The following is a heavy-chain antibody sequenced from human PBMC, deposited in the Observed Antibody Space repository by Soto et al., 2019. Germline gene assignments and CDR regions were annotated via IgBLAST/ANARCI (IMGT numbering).Heavy chain of an antibody. CDR3: AREFYCTNGVCPPDY. Sequence: ASVKVSCKASGYTFTSYGISWVRQAPGQGLEWMGWISAYNGNTNYAQKLQGRVTMTTDTSTSTAYMELRSLRPDDTAVYYCAREFYCTNGVCPPDYWGQGTLVTVSS. CDR1: GYTFTSYG. J-gene: IGHJ4*02. CDR2: ISAYNGNT. V-gene: IGHV1-18*01. D-gene: IGHD2-8*01.